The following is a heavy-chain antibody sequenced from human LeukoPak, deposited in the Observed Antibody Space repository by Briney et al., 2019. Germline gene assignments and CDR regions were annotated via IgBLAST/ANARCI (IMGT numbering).Heavy chain of an antibody. J-gene: IGHJ4*02. V-gene: IGHV1-2*06. Sequence: ASVKVSCKASGYSFTDFTDYHLHWVRQAPGQGLEWVGRINPKIGDTFYAQKFRGRVTITGDTSINTGYTELSSLTSDDTAMYYCVRDFWGTYDYWGQGTLVTVSS. CDR2: INPKIGDT. CDR1: GYSFTDFTDYH. CDR3: VRDFWGTYDY. D-gene: IGHD3-16*01.